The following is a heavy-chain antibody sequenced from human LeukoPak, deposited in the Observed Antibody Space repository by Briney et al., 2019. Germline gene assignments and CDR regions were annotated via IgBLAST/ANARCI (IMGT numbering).Heavy chain of an antibody. V-gene: IGHV3-23*01. CDR2: IFPSGGEI. Sequence: GGSLRLSCAASGFTFSTFAMIWVRQPPGKGLEGVSSIFPSGGEINYADAVRGRFTISRENSKSTLSLQMNSLRAEDTAIYYCATYRQVLLPFESWGQGTLVTVSS. D-gene: IGHD2-8*02. J-gene: IGHJ4*02. CDR1: GFTFSTFA. CDR3: ATYRQVLLPFES.